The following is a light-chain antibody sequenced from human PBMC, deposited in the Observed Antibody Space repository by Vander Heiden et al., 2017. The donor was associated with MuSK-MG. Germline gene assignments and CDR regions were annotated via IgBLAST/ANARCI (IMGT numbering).Light chain of an antibody. Sequence: SYELIQPPSVSVSPGQTASITCSGDRLGDKYACWYQQKTGQSPVMVIYQDNKRPSGIPERFSASNSGNTATLTIGGTQAMDEADYYCQTWGSDTGVFGGGTKLTVL. CDR2: QDN. V-gene: IGLV3-1*01. CDR1: RLGDKY. CDR3: QTWGSDTGV. J-gene: IGLJ3*02.